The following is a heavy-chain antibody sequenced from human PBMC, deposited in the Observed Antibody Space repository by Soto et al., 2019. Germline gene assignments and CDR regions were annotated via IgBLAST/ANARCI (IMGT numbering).Heavy chain of an antibody. V-gene: IGHV4-59*01. J-gene: IGHJ6*03. CDR1: GGSISSYY. D-gene: IGHD4-4*01. CDR2: IYYSGST. Sequence: SETLSLTWTPSGGSISSYYWSWFRQPPGKGLEWIGYIYYSGSTNYNPSLKSRVTISVDTSKNQFSLKLSSVTAADTAVYYCARADHNNYASYYYFMDVWGKGTTVTVSS. CDR3: ARADHNNYASYYYFMDV.